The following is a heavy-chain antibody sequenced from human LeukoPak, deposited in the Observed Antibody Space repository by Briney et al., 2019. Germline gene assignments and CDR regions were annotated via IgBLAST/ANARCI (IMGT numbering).Heavy chain of an antibody. Sequence: SQTLSLTCAISGDSVSSNSAAWNWIRQSPSRGLEWLGRTYYRSKWYNDYAVSVKSRITINPDTSKNQFSLKLSSVTAADTAVYYCARDNDILTGYYIFDYWGQGTLVTVSS. J-gene: IGHJ4*02. CDR3: ARDNDILTGYYIFDY. CDR1: GDSVSSNSAA. V-gene: IGHV6-1*01. D-gene: IGHD3-9*01. CDR2: TYYRSKWYN.